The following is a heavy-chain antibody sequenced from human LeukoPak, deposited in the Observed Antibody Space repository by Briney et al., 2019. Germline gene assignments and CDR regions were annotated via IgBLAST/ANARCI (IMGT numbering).Heavy chain of an antibody. CDR3: ARNYDSSGYHHP. CDR1: GYTFTGYY. J-gene: IGHJ5*02. D-gene: IGHD3-22*01. V-gene: IGHV1-2*02. Sequence: ASVKVSCKASGYTFTGYYMHWVRQAPGQGLEWMGWINPNSGGTNYAQKFQGRVTMTRDTSISTAHMELSRLRSDDTAVYYCARNYDSSGYHHPWGQGTLVTVSS. CDR2: INPNSGGT.